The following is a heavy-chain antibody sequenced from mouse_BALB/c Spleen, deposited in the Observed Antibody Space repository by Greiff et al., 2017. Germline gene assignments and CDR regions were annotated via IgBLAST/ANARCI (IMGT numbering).Heavy chain of an antibody. Sequence: EVQLVESGGGLVQPGGSLKLSCAASGFTFSSYGMSWVRQTPDKRLELVATINSNGGSTYYPDSVKGRFTISRDNAKNTLYLQMSSLKSEDTAMYYCASRWLQGAMDYWGQGTSVTVSS. J-gene: IGHJ4*01. CDR1: GFTFSSYG. D-gene: IGHD2-3*01. CDR3: ASRWLQGAMDY. CDR2: INSNGGST. V-gene: IGHV5-6-3*01.